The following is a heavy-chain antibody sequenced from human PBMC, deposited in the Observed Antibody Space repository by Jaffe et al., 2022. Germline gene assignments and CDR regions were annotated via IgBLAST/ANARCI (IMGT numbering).Heavy chain of an antibody. D-gene: IGHD3-22*01. CDR1: GFTFSSYE. CDR3: ASRRSYYYDSSGYYYFLHGVDQDAFDI. Sequence: EVQLVESGGGLVQPGGSLRLSCAASGFTFSSYEMNWVRQAPGKGLEWVSYISSSGSTIYYADSVKGRFTISRDNAKNSLYLQMNSLRAEDTAVYYCASRRSYYYDSSGYYYFLHGVDQDAFDIWGQGTMVTVSS. CDR2: ISSSGSTI. V-gene: IGHV3-48*03. J-gene: IGHJ3*02.